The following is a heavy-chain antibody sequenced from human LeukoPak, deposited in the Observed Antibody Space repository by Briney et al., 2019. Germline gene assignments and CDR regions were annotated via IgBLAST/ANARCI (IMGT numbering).Heavy chain of an antibody. Sequence: QPGGSLRLSCAASGFTFSSYAMSWVRQAPGKGLEWVSYISSSGSTIYYADSVKGRFTISRDNAKSSLYLQMNSLRAEDTAVYYCARDGAAVAGDFDYWGQGTLVTVSS. CDR3: ARDGAAVAGDFDY. J-gene: IGHJ4*02. CDR2: ISSSGSTI. V-gene: IGHV3-48*03. D-gene: IGHD6-19*01. CDR1: GFTFSSYA.